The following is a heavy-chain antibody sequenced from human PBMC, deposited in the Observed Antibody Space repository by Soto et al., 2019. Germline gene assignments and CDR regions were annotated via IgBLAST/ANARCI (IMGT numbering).Heavy chain of an antibody. V-gene: IGHV4-59*12. CDR1: GGSISSYY. Sequence: QVQLQESGPGLVKPSETLSLTCTVSGGSISSYYWSWIRHPPGKGLEWVGYIYYSGSTNYNPSLKSRVNRSVDTSKNQFALKLSSVTAADTAVYYCAEENADYDYWGQGTLVTVSS. J-gene: IGHJ4*02. CDR3: AEENADYDY. D-gene: IGHD4-17*01. CDR2: IYYSGST.